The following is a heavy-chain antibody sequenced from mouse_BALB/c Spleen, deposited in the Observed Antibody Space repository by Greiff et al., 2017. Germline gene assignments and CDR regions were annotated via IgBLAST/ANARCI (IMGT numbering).Heavy chain of an antibody. CDR1: GFAFSRYW. Sequence: DVKLQESGGGLVQPGGSLKLSCAASGFAFSRYWMSWVRQAPGKGLEWIGEINPDSSTINYTPSLKDKFIISRDNAKNTLYLQMSKVRSEDTALYYCARLTLYYYAMDYWGQGTSVTVSS. CDR3: ARLTLYYYAMDY. CDR2: INPDSSTI. V-gene: IGHV4-1*02. J-gene: IGHJ4*01. D-gene: IGHD1-1*01.